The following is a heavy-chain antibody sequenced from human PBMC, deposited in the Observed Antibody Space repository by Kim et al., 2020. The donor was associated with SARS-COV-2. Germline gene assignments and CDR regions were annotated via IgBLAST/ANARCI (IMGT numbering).Heavy chain of an antibody. J-gene: IGHJ6*02. Sequence: ASVKVSCKVSGYTLTELSMHWVRQAPGKGLEWMGGFDPEDAETIYAQKFQGRVTMTEDTSTDTAYMELSSLRAEDTAVYYCVRISPTYYYGSGKYYYYGMDVWGQGTTVTVSS. CDR1: GYTLTELS. D-gene: IGHD3-10*01. CDR2: FDPEDAET. V-gene: IGHV1-24*01. CDR3: VRISPTYYYGSGKYYYYGMDV.